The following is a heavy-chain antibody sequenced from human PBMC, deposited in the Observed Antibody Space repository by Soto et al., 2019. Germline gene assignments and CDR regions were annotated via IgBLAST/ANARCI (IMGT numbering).Heavy chain of an antibody. Sequence: GGSLRLSCAASGFTFSGSAMHWVRQASGKGLEWVGRIRSKANSYATAYAASVKGRFTISRDDSKNTAYLQMNSLKTEDTAVYYCTRREGIAVADDAFDIWGQGTMVNVSS. D-gene: IGHD6-19*01. CDR1: GFTFSGSA. V-gene: IGHV3-73*01. CDR3: TRREGIAVADDAFDI. J-gene: IGHJ3*02. CDR2: IRSKANSYAT.